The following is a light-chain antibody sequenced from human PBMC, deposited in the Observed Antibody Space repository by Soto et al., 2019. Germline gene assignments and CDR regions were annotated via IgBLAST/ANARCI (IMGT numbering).Light chain of an antibody. Sequence: QSVLTQPPSASGTPGQRVTISCSGSSSNIGSNYVYWYQQLPGTAPKLLIDSDNQRPSGVSDRFSGSKSGTSASLAISGLRSEDEADYYCAAWDDSLSGLYVFGTGAKLTVL. CDR3: AAWDDSLSGLYV. CDR1: SSNIGSNY. CDR2: SDN. V-gene: IGLV1-47*02. J-gene: IGLJ1*01.